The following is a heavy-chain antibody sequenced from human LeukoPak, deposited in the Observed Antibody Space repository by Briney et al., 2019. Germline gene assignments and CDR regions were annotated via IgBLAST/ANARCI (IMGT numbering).Heavy chain of an antibody. V-gene: IGHV4-39*07. Sequence: PSETLSLTCTVSGGSISSSSYYWGWIRQPPGKGLEWIGSIYYSGGTYYNPSLKSRVTISVDTSKNQFSLKLSSVTAADTAVYYCARYGWGPMGYDAFDIWGQGTMVTVSS. J-gene: IGHJ3*02. CDR2: IYYSGGT. D-gene: IGHD2-8*02. CDR3: ARYGWGPMGYDAFDI. CDR1: GGSISSSSYY.